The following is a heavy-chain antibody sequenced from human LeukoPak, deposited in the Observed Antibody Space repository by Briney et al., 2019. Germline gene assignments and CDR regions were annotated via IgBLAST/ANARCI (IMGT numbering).Heavy chain of an antibody. D-gene: IGHD5-24*01. CDR3: TRVGYIDEGIDY. CDR1: GFPYSSYW. Sequence: GGSLRLSCVASGFPYSSYWMTWVRQAPGKGLAWVANIKQDGSKKSYVDSVKGRFTISRDNAKNSLYLQMNSLRAEDTAIYYCTRVGYIDEGIDYWGQGTLVTVSS. V-gene: IGHV3-7*04. J-gene: IGHJ4*02. CDR2: IKQDGSKK.